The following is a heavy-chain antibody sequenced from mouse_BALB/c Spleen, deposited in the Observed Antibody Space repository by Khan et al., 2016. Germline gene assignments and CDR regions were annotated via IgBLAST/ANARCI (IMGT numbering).Heavy chain of an antibody. J-gene: IGHJ3*01. CDR1: GFPFSNYW. Sequence: EVKLEESGGGLVQPGGSMKLSCVASGFPFSNYWMSWVRQSPEKGLEWVAEIRLKSDNFVTLYAESVKGKFTISRDDYKIRLYLQMNSLRAEDTGIYYCSTILTTGGFAYWGQGTLVTVSA. CDR3: STILTTGGFAY. V-gene: IGHV6-6*02. D-gene: IGHD2-12*01. CDR2: IRLKSDNFVT.